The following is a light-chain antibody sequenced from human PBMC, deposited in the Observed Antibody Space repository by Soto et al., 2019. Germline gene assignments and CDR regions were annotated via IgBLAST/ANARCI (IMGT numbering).Light chain of an antibody. CDR3: LQDYNYPRT. J-gene: IGKJ1*01. Sequence: IQMTQSPLSLSASVGDRVTIACRASQDIGKDLGWYQQKPGEPPELLISVASSLESGVPSGFSGSGFGSYFNLTISNLQPEDFATYYCLQDYNYPRTFGQGTKVEL. CDR2: VAS. CDR1: QDIGKD. V-gene: IGKV1-6*01.